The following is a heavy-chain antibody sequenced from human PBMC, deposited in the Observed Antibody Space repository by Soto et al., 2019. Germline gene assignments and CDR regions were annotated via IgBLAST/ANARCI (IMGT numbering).Heavy chain of an antibody. CDR3: ARVGRYSSPIDY. CDR2: ISSSSSTI. Sequence: PGWSLRLSCAYSVFNFSIYSMHSVHQAPGKGLEWVSYISSSSSTIYYADSGKGRFTISRDNAKNSLYLQMNSLRDEDTAVYYCARVGRYSSPIDYWGLG. J-gene: IGHJ4*02. D-gene: IGHD3-22*01. V-gene: IGHV3-48*02. CDR1: VFNFSIYS.